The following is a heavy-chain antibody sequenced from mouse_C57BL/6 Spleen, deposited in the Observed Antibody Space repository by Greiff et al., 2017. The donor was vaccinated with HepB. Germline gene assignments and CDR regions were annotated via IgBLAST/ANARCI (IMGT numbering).Heavy chain of an antibody. CDR2: INPSTGGT. D-gene: IGHD2-2*01. CDR1: GYSFTGYY. Sequence: EVKLQESGPELVKPGASVKISCKASGYSFTGYYMHWVKQSSEKSLEWIGEINPSTGGTSYNQKFKGKATLTVDKSSSTAYMQLKSLTSEDSAVYYCARLRGNDEDYWGQGTTLTVSS. CDR3: ARLRGNDEDY. J-gene: IGHJ2*01. V-gene: IGHV1-43*01.